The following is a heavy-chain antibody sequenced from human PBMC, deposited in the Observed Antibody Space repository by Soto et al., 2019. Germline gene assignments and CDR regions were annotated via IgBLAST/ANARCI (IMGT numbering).Heavy chain of an antibody. Sequence: QITLKESGPTLVKPTQTLTLTCTFSGFSLSTSGVGVGWIRQPPGKALEWLALIYWDDDKRYSPSLKSRLTNTKATXXXQXXLTMPNMDPVDTATYYCAHRPSYCSGGSCYSGFDYWGQGTLVTVSS. CDR3: AHRPSYCSGGSCYSGFDY. CDR1: GFSLSTSGVG. J-gene: IGHJ4*02. CDR2: IYWDDDK. D-gene: IGHD2-15*01. V-gene: IGHV2-5*02.